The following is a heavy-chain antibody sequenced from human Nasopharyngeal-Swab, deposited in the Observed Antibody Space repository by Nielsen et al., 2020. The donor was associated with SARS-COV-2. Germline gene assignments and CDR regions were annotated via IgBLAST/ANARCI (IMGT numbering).Heavy chain of an antibody. D-gene: IGHD4-17*01. CDR2: IWSDGSNK. V-gene: IGHV3-33*01. CDR1: GFSFSSHG. CDR3: ASSLVSVTTRGGPLTP. Sequence: GESLKISCAASGFSFSSHGMHWVRQAPGKGLEWVAIIWSDGSNKYYADSVKGRFTISGDNPENTLYLQMNSLRVEDTAVYYCASSLVSVTTRGGPLTPWGQGTLVTVAS. J-gene: IGHJ4*02.